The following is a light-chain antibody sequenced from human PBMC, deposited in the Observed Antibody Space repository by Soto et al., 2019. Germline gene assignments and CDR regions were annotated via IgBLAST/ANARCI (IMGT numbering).Light chain of an antibody. CDR2: LGS. J-gene: IGKJ4*01. CDR1: QSLLHSNGYNY. Sequence: DIVMTQSPLSLPVTPGEPASISCRSSQSLLHSNGYNYLDWYLQKPGQSPQLLIYLGSNRASGVPDRFSGSGSGTDFTLKISRVEAEDVGVYYCMQALQKVTFGGGPKVEIK. CDR3: MQALQKVT. V-gene: IGKV2-28*01.